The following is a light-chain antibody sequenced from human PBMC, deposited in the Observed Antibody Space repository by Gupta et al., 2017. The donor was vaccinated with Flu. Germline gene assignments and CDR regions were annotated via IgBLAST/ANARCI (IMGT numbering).Light chain of an antibody. CDR3: QQRANWPRT. Sequence: EVVLTQSPGTLSLSPGERATLSCKAGQSVSGSLAWYQQKPGQAPRLLIYAASNRATGIPARFSGSGSGTDFTLTISSLEPEDFAVYYCQQRANWPRTFGGGTKVEIK. V-gene: IGKV3-11*01. CDR2: AAS. J-gene: IGKJ4*01. CDR1: QSVSGS.